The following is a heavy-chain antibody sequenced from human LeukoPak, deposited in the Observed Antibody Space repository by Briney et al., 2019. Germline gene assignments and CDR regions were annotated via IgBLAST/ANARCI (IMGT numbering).Heavy chain of an antibody. J-gene: IGHJ4*02. CDR1: GFTFSSYA. D-gene: IGHD6-13*01. V-gene: IGHV3-23*01. CDR2: ISGSGGGT. Sequence: GGSLRLSCAASGFTFSSYAMSWVRQAPGKGLEWVSAISGSGGGTYYADSVKGRFTISRDNSKNTLYLQMSSLRAEDTAVYYCAKKAGAAAAGTGGYYFDYWGQGTLVTVSS. CDR3: AKKAGAAAAGTGGYYFDY.